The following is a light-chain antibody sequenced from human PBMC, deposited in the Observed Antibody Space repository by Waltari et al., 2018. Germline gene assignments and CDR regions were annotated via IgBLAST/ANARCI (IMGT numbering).Light chain of an antibody. CDR2: DYN. CDR1: SSDVGNYNL. J-gene: IGLJ3*02. V-gene: IGLV2-23*01. CDR3: CSYAGSYTWV. Sequence: QSALTQPASVSGSPGQSITIPCTGTSSDVGNYNLVSWYQQYPGKAPKVMIYDYNRRPSGVSDRFSGSKSGNTASLTISWVQAEDEADYYCCSYAGSYTWVFGGGTKLTVL.